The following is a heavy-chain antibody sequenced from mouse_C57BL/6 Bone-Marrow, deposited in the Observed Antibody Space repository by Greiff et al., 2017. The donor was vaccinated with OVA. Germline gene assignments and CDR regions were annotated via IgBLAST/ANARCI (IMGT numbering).Heavy chain of an antibody. CDR2: IYPGSGNT. CDR3: ACYSY. D-gene: IGHD2-12*01. Sequence: QVQLKESGAELVRPGASVKLSCKASGYTFTDYYINWVKQRPGQGLEWIARIYPGSGNTYYNEKFKGKATLTADKSSSTAYMQLSSLTSEDAAVYFCACYSYWGQGTTLTVSS. J-gene: IGHJ2*01. V-gene: IGHV1-76*01. CDR1: GYTFTDYY.